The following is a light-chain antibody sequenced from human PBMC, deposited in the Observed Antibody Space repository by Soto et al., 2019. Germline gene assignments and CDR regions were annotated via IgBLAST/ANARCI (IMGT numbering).Light chain of an antibody. J-gene: IGKJ1*01. CDR2: DAS. Sequence: EIVITQSPVTLSLSPGERATLSCRASESVSSNLAWYQQKPGQAPRLLIYDASTRATGIPARFSGSGSGTEFTLTISSLQSEDFAVYYCQQYNNWPPGRTFGQGPRWKSN. CDR3: QQYNNWPPGRT. CDR1: ESVSSN. V-gene: IGKV3-15*01.